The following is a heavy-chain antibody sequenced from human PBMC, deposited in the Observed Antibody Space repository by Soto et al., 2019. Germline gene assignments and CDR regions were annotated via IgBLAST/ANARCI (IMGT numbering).Heavy chain of an antibody. V-gene: IGHV3-21*01. CDR1: GFTFSSYS. D-gene: IGHD3-10*01. Sequence: EVQLVESGGGLVKPGGSLRLSCAASGFTFSSYSMNWVRQAPGKGLEWVSSISSSSSYIYYADSVKGRFTISRDNAKNSLFLQMNSLGGEDTGVYYCARDPARSGRYIFSLASGSYYFYYWGQGTLVTVSS. CDR3: ARDPARSGRYIFSLASGSYYFYY. J-gene: IGHJ4*02. CDR2: ISSSSSYI.